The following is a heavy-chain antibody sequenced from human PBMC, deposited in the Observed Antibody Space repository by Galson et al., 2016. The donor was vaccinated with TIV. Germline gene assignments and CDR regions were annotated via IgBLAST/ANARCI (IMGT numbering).Heavy chain of an antibody. D-gene: IGHD3-10*01. Sequence: LSLTCSVFGGSISNGDYYWTWIRQPPGKGLEWIGYVYYSGATNYNPSLKRRVTLSVDRSTNQFSLRLSSVTAADTAVYSCARCRGDYYYGIDVWGQGTTVTVSS. J-gene: IGHJ6*02. V-gene: IGHV4-30-4*08. CDR2: VYYSGAT. CDR1: GGSISNGDYY. CDR3: ARCRGDYYYGIDV.